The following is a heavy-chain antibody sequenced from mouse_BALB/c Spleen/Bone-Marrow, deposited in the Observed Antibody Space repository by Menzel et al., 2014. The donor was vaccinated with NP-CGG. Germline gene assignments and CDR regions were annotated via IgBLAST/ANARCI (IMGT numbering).Heavy chain of an antibody. D-gene: IGHD2-4*01. J-gene: IGHJ3*01. Sequence: EVKLVESGGDLVKPGGSLKLSCAASGFTFSSYGMSWVRQTPDKRLEWVATISSGGSYTYYPDSVKGRFTISRDNAKNTLYLQMSSLKSEDTAMYYCARHGGRNYEFANWGKGTLVTVSA. CDR2: ISSGGSYT. CDR3: ARHGGRNYEFAN. CDR1: GFTFSSYG. V-gene: IGHV5-6*02.